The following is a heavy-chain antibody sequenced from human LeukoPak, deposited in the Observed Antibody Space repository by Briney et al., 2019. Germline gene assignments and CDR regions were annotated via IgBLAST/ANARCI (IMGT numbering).Heavy chain of an antibody. D-gene: IGHD3-16*01. J-gene: IGHJ4*02. CDR1: GFTFSTYT. CDR2: IGGGGTFT. Sequence: NPLGSLRLSCAASGFTFSTYTMNWVRQAPGKGLEWVSSIGGGGTFTFYADSVRGRFTISRDDAKNSLYLDLNSLRADDTAVYYCARVYGESRDYWGQATLLTVSS. CDR3: ARVYGESRDY. V-gene: IGHV3-21*01.